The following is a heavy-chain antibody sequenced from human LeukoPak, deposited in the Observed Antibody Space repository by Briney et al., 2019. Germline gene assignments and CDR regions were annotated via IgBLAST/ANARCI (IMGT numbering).Heavy chain of an antibody. Sequence: ASVKVSCKASGYTFTSYAMHWVRQAPGQRLEWMGWISAYNGNTNYAQKLQGRVTMTTDTSTSIAYMELRSLRSDDTAVYYCARGRVYCSSTSCPPSGAFDIWGQGTMVTVSS. J-gene: IGHJ3*02. D-gene: IGHD2-2*01. CDR1: GYTFTSYA. V-gene: IGHV1-18*01. CDR2: ISAYNGNT. CDR3: ARGRVYCSSTSCPPSGAFDI.